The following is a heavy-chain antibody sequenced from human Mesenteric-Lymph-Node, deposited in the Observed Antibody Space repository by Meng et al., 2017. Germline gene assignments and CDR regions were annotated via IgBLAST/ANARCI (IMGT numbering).Heavy chain of an antibody. CDR1: GYIFSNLD. CDR3: ARGITQGVDY. Sequence: QVQLVQSGAEVKEPGASVKVSCKASGYIFSNLDINWVRQAAGQGLEWMGWMSPKSSDTGYAQKFQGRVTMTRDTSINTAYMELSSMRSEDTGLYFCARGITQGVDYWGQGTLVTVSS. V-gene: IGHV1-8*01. CDR2: MSPKSSDT. J-gene: IGHJ4*02.